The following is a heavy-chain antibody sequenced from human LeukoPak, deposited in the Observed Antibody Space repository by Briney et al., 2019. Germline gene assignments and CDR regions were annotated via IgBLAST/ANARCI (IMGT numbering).Heavy chain of an antibody. V-gene: IGHV4-59*08. CDR2: IYYSGST. CDR1: GGSISSYY. CDR3: ATVDILTGHDAFDI. J-gene: IGHJ3*02. Sequence: SETLSLTCTVSGGSISSYYWSLIRQPPGKGLEWIGYIYYSGSTNYNPSLKSRVTISVDTSKNQFSLKLSSVTAADTAVYYCATVDILTGHDAFDIWGQGTMVTVSS. D-gene: IGHD3-9*01.